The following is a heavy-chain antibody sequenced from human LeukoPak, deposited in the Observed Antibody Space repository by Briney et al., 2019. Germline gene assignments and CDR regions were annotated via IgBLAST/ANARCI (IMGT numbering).Heavy chain of an antibody. J-gene: IGHJ4*02. CDR2: I. CDR1: GITLSNYG. CDR3: AKRGVVIRVILVGFHKEAYYFDS. Sequence: PGGSLRLSCAVSGITLSNYGMSWVRQGPGKGLEWVAGIKGRFTISRDNPKNTLYLQMNSLRAEDTAVYFCAKRGVVIRVILVGFHKEAYYFDSWGQGALVNVSS. D-gene: IGHD3-22*01. V-gene: IGHV3-23*01.